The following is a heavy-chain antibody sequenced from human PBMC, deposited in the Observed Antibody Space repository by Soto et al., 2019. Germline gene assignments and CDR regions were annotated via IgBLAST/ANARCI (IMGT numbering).Heavy chain of an antibody. Sequence: SETLSLTCAVSGGSISSSNWWSWVRQPPGKGLEWIGEIYHSGSTNYNPSLKSRVTISVDKSKNQFSLKLSSVTAADTAVYYCARGWFGELSPGTLDDWFDHWGQGTLVTVSS. CDR1: GGSISSSNW. CDR2: IYHSGST. J-gene: IGHJ5*02. V-gene: IGHV4-4*02. CDR3: ARGWFGELSPGTLDDWFDH. D-gene: IGHD3-10*01.